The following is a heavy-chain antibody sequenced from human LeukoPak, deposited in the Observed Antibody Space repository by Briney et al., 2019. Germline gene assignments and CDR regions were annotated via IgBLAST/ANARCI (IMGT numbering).Heavy chain of an antibody. Sequence: PGGSLRLSCAACGFTFSNYDMHWVRQATGKSLEWVSTIGTAGDTYSPGSVKGQFTISRENAKNSLYLQMNSLRAEDTAVYYCAKGDTTWELPHDDWGQGTLVTVSS. V-gene: IGHV3-13*03. D-gene: IGHD1-26*01. CDR2: IGTAGDT. CDR3: AKGDTTWELPHDD. J-gene: IGHJ4*02. CDR1: GFTFSNYD.